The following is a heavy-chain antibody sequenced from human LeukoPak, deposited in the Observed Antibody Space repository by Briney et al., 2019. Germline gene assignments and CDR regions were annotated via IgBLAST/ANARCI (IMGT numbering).Heavy chain of an antibody. D-gene: IGHD1-26*01. CDR1: GFILNSYS. Sequence: QPGGSLRLSCEASGFILNSYSMIWVRQAPGKGLEYISYISVSGSTDYADSVKGRFTISRDSAKNSLYLQMNRLRGEDTAVYYCARDRKSGSYQGGFDPWGQGTLVTVSS. CDR2: ISVSGST. V-gene: IGHV3-48*01. CDR3: ARDRKSGSYQGGFDP. J-gene: IGHJ5*02.